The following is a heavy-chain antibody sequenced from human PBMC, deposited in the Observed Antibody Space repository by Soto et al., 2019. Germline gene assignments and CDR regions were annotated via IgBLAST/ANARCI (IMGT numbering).Heavy chain of an antibody. Sequence: QVQLVESGGGVVQPGRSLRLSCAASGFTFSSYGMHWVRQAPGKGLEWVAVISYDGSNKYYADSVKGRFTISRDNSKNTLYLQMNSLRAEDTAVYYCAKDQISMSIAAAEVVYYGMDVWGQGTTVTVSS. D-gene: IGHD6-13*01. V-gene: IGHV3-30*18. CDR1: GFTFSSYG. CDR3: AKDQISMSIAAAEVVYYGMDV. J-gene: IGHJ6*02. CDR2: ISYDGSNK.